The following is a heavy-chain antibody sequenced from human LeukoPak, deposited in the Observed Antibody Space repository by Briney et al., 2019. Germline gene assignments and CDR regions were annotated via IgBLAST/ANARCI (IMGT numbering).Heavy chain of an antibody. V-gene: IGHV4-59*08. J-gene: IGHJ4*02. D-gene: IGHD6-13*01. CDR3: ARPYSSSEWNY. CDR1: GGSVSTYF. CDR2: IYYSGST. Sequence: SETLSLTCTVSGGSVSTYFWSWIRQPPGKGLEWIGYIYYSGSTYYNPSLKSRVTISVDTSKNQFSLKLSSVTAADTAVYYCARPYSSSEWNYWGQGTLVTVSS.